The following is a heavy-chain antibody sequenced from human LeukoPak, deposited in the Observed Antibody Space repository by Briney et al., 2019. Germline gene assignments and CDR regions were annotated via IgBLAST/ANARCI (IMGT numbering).Heavy chain of an antibody. D-gene: IGHD3-22*01. Sequence: GGSLRLSCAASGFTFSSYAMSWVRQAPGKGLEWGSTITYGGTSTYYADSVKGRFTISRDDSKNTLYLQMNSLRAEDPAVYYCARGRPRYYYDSSGDFDYWGQGTLVTVSS. V-gene: IGHV3-23*01. CDR2: ITYGGTST. CDR3: ARGRPRYYYDSSGDFDY. CDR1: GFTFSSYA. J-gene: IGHJ4*02.